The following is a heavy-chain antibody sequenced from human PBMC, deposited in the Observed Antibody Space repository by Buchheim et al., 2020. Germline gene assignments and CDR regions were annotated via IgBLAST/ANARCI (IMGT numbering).Heavy chain of an antibody. D-gene: IGHD2-15*01. CDR3: ARDPRYCSGGSCYPDY. CDR2: VSSSGSTI. J-gene: IGHJ4*02. CDR1: GFTFSSYE. Sequence: EVQLVESGGGLVQPGGSLRLSCAASGFTFSSYEMNWVRQAPGKGLEWVSYVSSSGSTIYYADSVKGRFTISRDNAKNSLYLQMNSLRAEDTAVYYCARDPRYCSGGSCYPDYWGQGTL. V-gene: IGHV3-48*03.